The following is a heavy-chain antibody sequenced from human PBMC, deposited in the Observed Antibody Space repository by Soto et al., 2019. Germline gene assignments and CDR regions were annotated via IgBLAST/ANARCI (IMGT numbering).Heavy chain of an antibody. D-gene: IGHD3-3*01. CDR2: INPATGAA. Sequence: QLHLVQSGAVVKKPGASVTVSCSASGYPVTAYYMHWVRQAPGRGLEWMGGINPATGAAKYTQTFQGRVARARDTSTGTAFMELSCLTSGDTAVFYCARGGGVGVAGSAAFDMWGQGTLVNVSS. V-gene: IGHV1-2*02. J-gene: IGHJ3*02. CDR1: GYPVTAYY. CDR3: ARGGGVGVAGSAAFDM.